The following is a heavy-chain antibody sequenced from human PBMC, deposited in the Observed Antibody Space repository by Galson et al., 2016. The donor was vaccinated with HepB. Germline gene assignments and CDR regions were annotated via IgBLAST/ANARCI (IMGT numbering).Heavy chain of an antibody. J-gene: IGHJ4*02. Sequence: SLRLSCAASEFTFSNYAMSWVRQAPGKGLEWVSGISGGGDRTYYVDSVKGRFTISRDNPKNTLYLQMNSLRAEDTAVYYCARDGSGWLFDSWGQGTLVTVSS. V-gene: IGHV3-23*01. D-gene: IGHD6-19*01. CDR1: EFTFSNYA. CDR3: ARDGSGWLFDS. CDR2: ISGGGDRT.